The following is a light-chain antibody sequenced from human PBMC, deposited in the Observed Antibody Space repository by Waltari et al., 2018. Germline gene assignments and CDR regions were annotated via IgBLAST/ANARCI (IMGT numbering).Light chain of an antibody. CDR2: AAS. J-gene: IGKJ2*01. Sequence: DIQMTQSPSSLSASVGDRVTITCRASQSISTDLNWYQQKAGKAPKLLIYAASSLQSGVPSRFSGSGTGTDYTLTISSLQPEDFATYYCHQSYSGLEYTFGQGTKLEIK. V-gene: IGKV1-39*01. CDR3: HQSYSGLEYT. CDR1: QSISTD.